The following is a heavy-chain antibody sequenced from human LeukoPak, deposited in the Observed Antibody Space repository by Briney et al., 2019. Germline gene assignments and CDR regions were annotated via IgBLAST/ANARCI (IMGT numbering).Heavy chain of an antibody. J-gene: IGHJ4*02. CDR2: ISNFSGTI. D-gene: IGHD3-9*01. V-gene: IGHV3-48*01. CDR3: ARGMFDWPMFDY. Sequence: HSGGSLRLSSVAPGITFSSYSMNWVRQAPGKGLEWVSYISNFSGTINYADSVKGRFTISRDNAKNSLYLQMNSLRAEDTAVYYCARGMFDWPMFDYWGQGTLVTVSS. CDR1: GITFSSYS.